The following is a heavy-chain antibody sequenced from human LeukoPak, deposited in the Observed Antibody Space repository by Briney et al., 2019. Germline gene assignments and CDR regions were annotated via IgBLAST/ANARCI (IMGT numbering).Heavy chain of an antibody. V-gene: IGHV3-20*04. D-gene: IGHD5/OR15-5a*01. CDR3: ARRRYSVYDFDY. CDR1: GFNFEDYG. CDR2: INWNGGTI. J-gene: IGHJ4*02. Sequence: GGSLRLSCAASGFNFEDYGMTWVRHAPGKGLEYISGINWNGGTIGYADSVKGRFTISRDNSKNTLYLQMNSLRAEDTAVYYCARRRYSVYDFDYWGQGTLVTVSS.